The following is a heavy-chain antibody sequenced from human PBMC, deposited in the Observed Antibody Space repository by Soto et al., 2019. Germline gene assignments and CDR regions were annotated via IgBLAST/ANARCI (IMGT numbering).Heavy chain of an antibody. V-gene: IGHV3-30*02. J-gene: IGHJ4*02. Sequence: GGSLRLSCAASGFMFSNYPMHWVRQAPGKGLEWVTFILSDGSGEQYADSVKGRFTISRDNSKNTLFLQMNSLRVEDTAVYYCAREDYWGQGTLVTVSS. CDR2: ILSDGSGE. CDR1: GFMFSNYP. CDR3: AREDY.